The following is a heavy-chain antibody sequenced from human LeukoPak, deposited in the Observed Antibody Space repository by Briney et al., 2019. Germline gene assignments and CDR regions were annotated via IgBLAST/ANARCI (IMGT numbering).Heavy chain of an antibody. J-gene: IGHJ5*02. V-gene: IGHV3-66*01. CDR1: GFAISANY. CDR2: IYSAGSA. CDR3: ASLYCSRGSCAFDV. Sequence: QSGGSLRLSCAASGFAISANYMTWVRQSPGKGLDWVPLIYSAGSADYADSVKGRFTISKDNSKNTVFLQLNSLRAEDTAMYYCASLYCSRGSCAFDVWGQGTLVTVSS. D-gene: IGHD2-15*01.